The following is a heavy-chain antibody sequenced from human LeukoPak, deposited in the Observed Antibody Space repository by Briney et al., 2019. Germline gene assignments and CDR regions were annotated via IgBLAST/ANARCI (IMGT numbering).Heavy chain of an antibody. CDR2: IYPRDGST. CDR3: ARDQEGFDY. CDR1: GYTFTSNY. Sequence: ASVKVSCKASGYTFTSNYIHWVRQAPGQGLEWMGMIYPRDGSTSYAQKFQGGVTVTRDTSTSTVHMELSGLRSEDTAVYYCARDQEGFDYWGQGALVTVSS. V-gene: IGHV1-46*01. J-gene: IGHJ4*02.